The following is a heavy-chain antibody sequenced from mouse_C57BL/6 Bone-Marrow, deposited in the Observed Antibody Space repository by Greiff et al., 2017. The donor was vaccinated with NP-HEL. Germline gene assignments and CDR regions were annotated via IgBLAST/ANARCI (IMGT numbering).Heavy chain of an antibody. CDR3: TTDYGLTGAMGS. CDR2: IDPENGDT. D-gene: IGHD1-1*02. Sequence: VQLKESGAELVRPGASVKLSCTASGFNIKDDYMHWVKQRPEQGLEWIGWIDPENGDTEYASKFQGKATITADTSSNTAYLQLSSLTSEDTAVYYCTTDYGLTGAMGSWGQGTSVTVSS. CDR1: GFNIKDDY. V-gene: IGHV14-4*01. J-gene: IGHJ4*01.